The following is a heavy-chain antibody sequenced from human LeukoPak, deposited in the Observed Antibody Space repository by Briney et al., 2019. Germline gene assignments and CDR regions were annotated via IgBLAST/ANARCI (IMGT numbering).Heavy chain of an antibody. V-gene: IGHV4-4*07. CDR3: ARETPTVTIFDY. Sequence: SETLSLTCTVSGGSISSYYWSWIRQPAGKGLEWIRRIYTSGSTNYNPSLKSRVTMSVDTSKNQFSLKLSSVTAADTAVYYCARETPTVTIFDYWGQGTLVTVSS. CDR2: IYTSGST. J-gene: IGHJ4*02. CDR1: GGSISSYY. D-gene: IGHD4-17*01.